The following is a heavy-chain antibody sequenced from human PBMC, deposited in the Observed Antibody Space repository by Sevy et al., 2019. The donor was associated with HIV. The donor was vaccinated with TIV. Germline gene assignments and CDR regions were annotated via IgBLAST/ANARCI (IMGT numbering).Heavy chain of an antibody. CDR3: ARDLEFYDYGDYGPAFTPDF. Sequence: GGSLRLSCAASGFTFSSFGMHWVRQAPGKGLEWLAVIWFDGSNTYYSDSVKGRFTISRDIAKNTLHLQMNSLRAEDTAVYYCARDLEFYDYGDYGPAFTPDFWGHGTLVTVSS. CDR1: GFTFSSFG. CDR2: IWFDGSNT. V-gene: IGHV3-33*01. D-gene: IGHD4-17*01. J-gene: IGHJ4*01.